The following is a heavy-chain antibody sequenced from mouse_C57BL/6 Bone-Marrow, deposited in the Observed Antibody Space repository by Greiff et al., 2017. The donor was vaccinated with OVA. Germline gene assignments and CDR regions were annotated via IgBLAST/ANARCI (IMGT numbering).Heavy chain of an antibody. J-gene: IGHJ4*01. V-gene: IGHV5-6*01. CDR2: ISSGGSYT. D-gene: IGHD4-1*01. CDR3: ARHGKDWAYYYAMDY. Sequence: EVKLQESGGDLVKPGGSLKLSCAASGFTFSSYGMSWVRQTPDKRLEWVATISSGGSYTYYPDSVKGRFTISRDNAKNTLYLQMSSLKSEDTAMYYCARHGKDWAYYYAMDYWGQGTSVTVSS. CDR1: GFTFSSYG.